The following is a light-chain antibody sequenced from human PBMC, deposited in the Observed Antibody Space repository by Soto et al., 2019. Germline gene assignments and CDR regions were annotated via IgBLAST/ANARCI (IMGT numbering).Light chain of an antibody. Sequence: IQMTQSPSSLSASVGDRVTITCRASQSISSYLNWYQQKPGKAPQLLIYAASILQSGVPSRFSGSGSGTHFTLTISSLQPEDFATYYCQQSYSTPYTFGQGTKLEIK. V-gene: IGKV1-39*01. J-gene: IGKJ2*01. CDR3: QQSYSTPYT. CDR1: QSISSY. CDR2: AAS.